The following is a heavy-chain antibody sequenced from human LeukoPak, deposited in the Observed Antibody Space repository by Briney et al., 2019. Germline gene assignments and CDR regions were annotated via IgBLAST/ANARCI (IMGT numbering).Heavy chain of an antibody. D-gene: IGHD3-22*01. CDR2: INPNSGGT. CDR3: ARTGSYYYDSSGLDY. J-gene: IGHJ4*02. CDR1: GYTFTDYY. V-gene: IGHV1-2*02. Sequence: VASVKVSCKASGYTFTDYYMHWVRQAPGQGLEWMGWINPNSGGTNYAQKFQGRVTMTRDTSISTAYMELSRLRSDDTAVYYCARTGSYYYDSSGLDYWGQGTLVTVSS.